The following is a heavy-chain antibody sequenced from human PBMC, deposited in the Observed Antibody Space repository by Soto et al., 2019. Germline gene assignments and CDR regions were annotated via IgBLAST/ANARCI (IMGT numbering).Heavy chain of an antibody. CDR1: GGSISSSSYY. Sequence: SETLSLTCTVSGGSISSSSYYWGWIRQPPGKGLEWIGSIYYSGSTYYNPSLKSRVTISVDTSKNQFSLKLSSVTAADTAVYYCARRRITIFGVVIISDYYGMDVWGQGPTVTVSS. D-gene: IGHD3-3*01. CDR3: ARRRITIFGVVIISDYYGMDV. V-gene: IGHV4-39*01. J-gene: IGHJ6*02. CDR2: IYYSGST.